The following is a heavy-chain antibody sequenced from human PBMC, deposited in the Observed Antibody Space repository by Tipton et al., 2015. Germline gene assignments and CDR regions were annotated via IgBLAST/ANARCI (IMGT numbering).Heavy chain of an antibody. CDR1: GFSLSDYS. D-gene: IGHD4-17*01. J-gene: IGHJ6*02. V-gene: IGHV3-21*01. Sequence: SLRLSCVANGFSLSDYSMNWVRQAPGKGLEWVSSISADSYFIFYRDSVKGRFTISRDNSKNTLYLQMNSLRAEDTSVYYCARDLVSYGDYQFYYYGMDVWGQGTTVTVSS. CDR2: ISADSYFI. CDR3: ARDLVSYGDYQFYYYGMDV.